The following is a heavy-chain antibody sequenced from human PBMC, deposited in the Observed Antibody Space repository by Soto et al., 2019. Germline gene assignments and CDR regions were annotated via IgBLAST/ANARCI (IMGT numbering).Heavy chain of an antibody. CDR2: ISDGDGGT. Sequence: PGGSLRLSCAASGLTFGTYAMSWVRQAPGKGLEWVSGISDGDGGTYYADSVKGRFTISRDNSKNTLYLQMNSLRAEDTAVYYCDKRLLGNSGHLDDWGQGTPVTVSS. V-gene: IGHV3-23*01. J-gene: IGHJ4*02. CDR1: GLTFGTYA. CDR3: DKRLLGNSGHLDD. D-gene: IGHD4-4*01.